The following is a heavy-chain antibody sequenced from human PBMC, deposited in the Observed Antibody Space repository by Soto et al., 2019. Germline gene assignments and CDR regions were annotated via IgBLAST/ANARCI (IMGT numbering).Heavy chain of an antibody. J-gene: IGHJ6*02. D-gene: IGHD3-16*01. V-gene: IGHV3-23*01. CDR2: ITGGGSST. Sequence: PGGSLRLSCAASGFTFSSYAMSWVRQAPGKGLEWVAAITGGGSSTYYADSVKGRFTISRDNSKNTLYLQMNSLRAEDTAVYYCAKDKGDPRGFYYYGMDVWGQGTTVTVSS. CDR1: GFTFSSYA. CDR3: AKDKGDPRGFYYYGMDV.